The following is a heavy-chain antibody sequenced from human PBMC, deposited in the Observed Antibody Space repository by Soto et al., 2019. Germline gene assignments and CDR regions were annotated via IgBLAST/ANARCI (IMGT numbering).Heavy chain of an antibody. D-gene: IGHD3-10*01. CDR1: GGSISSGGYY. CDR3: ARELRLGEDYYGMDV. J-gene: IGHJ6*02. CDR2: IYYSGST. V-gene: IGHV4-31*03. Sequence: QVQLQESGPGLVKPSQTLSLTCTVSGGSISSGGYYWSWIRQHTGKGLEWIGYIYYSGSTYYNPSLKSRVTISVDTSKNQFSLKLSSVTAADTAVYYCARELRLGEDYYGMDVWGQGTTVTVSS.